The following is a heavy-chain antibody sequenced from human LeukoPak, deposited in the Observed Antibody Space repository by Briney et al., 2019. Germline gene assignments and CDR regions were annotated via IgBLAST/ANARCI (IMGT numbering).Heavy chain of an antibody. J-gene: IGHJ4*02. Sequence: GGALRLSCGASGFTFSSYWMHWVRQAPGKGLVWVSRINSDGSSTSYADSVKGRFTISRDNAKSTLYLQMNSLRAEDTGVYYCAREYGGTSVHFDYWGQGTLVTVSS. D-gene: IGHD4-23*01. V-gene: IGHV3-74*01. CDR2: INSDGSST. CDR3: AREYGGTSVHFDY. CDR1: GFTFSSYW.